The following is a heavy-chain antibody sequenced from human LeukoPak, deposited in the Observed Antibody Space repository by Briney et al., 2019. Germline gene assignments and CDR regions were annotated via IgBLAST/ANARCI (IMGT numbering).Heavy chain of an antibody. CDR2: IRYDGSDI. D-gene: IGHD1/OR15-1a*01. J-gene: IGHJ4*02. V-gene: IGHV3-33*08. CDR3: AGSWNIHFDY. Sequence: PGRSLRLSCAASGFTFSSYGMHWVRQAPGKGLEWVAVIRYDGSDIYYADSVKGRFTISRDNAKNTLFLEMNSLRVEDTAVYFCAGSWNIHFDYWGQGTLVTVSS. CDR1: GFTFSSYG.